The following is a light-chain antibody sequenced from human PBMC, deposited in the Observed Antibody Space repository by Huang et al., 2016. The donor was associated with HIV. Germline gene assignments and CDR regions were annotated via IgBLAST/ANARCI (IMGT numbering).Light chain of an antibody. Sequence: EIVMTQSPATLSVSPGESAPLSCRASPSVSSNLGWYQQTPGQAPRLLIYSASTRATGSPARCSGSGSGTEFTLTISSLQSEDFAVYHCQQYNSWPGTFGQGTKVEIK. J-gene: IGKJ1*01. CDR3: QQYNSWPGT. CDR1: PSVSSN. CDR2: SAS. V-gene: IGKV3-15*01.